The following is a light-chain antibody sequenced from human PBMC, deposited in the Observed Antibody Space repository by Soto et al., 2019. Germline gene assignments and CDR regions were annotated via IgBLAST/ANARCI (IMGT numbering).Light chain of an antibody. CDR2: GTS. CDR1: QSVSTTY. V-gene: IGKV3-20*01. J-gene: IGKJ3*01. Sequence: EIVLTQSPGTLSLSPGERATLSCRASQSVSTTYLAWYQQKAGQPPRLVIYGTSRRATGIPDRFSGSGSGTDFTLTISRLEPDDFAVYYCHRYDASPPFSFGPGTKVDF. CDR3: HRYDASPPFS.